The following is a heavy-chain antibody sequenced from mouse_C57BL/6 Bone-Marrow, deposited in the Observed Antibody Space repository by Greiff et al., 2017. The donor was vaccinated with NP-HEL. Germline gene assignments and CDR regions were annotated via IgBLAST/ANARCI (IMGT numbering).Heavy chain of an antibody. V-gene: IGHV1-82*01. J-gene: IGHJ2*01. Sequence: VQLQQSGPELVKPGASVKISCKASGYAFSSSWMNWVKQRPGTGLEWIGRIYPGDGDTNYNGKFKGKATLTADKSSSTAYMQLSSLTSEDSAVYCCARGLGRWIPWGQGTTLTVSS. CDR1: GYAFSSSW. D-gene: IGHD4-1*01. CDR2: IYPGDGDT. CDR3: ARGLGRWIP.